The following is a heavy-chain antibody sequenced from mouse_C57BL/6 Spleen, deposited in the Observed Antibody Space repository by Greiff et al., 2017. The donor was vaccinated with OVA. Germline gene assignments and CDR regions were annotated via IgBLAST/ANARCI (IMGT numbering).Heavy chain of an antibody. CDR3: ARDLLLFAY. Sequence: EVMLVESGGGLVKPGGSLKLSCAASGFTFSSYAMSWVRQTPEKRLEWVATISDGGSYTYYPDNVKGRFTISRDNAKNNLYLQMSHLKSEDTAMYYCARDLLLFAYWGQGTLVTVSA. J-gene: IGHJ3*01. CDR2: ISDGGSYT. CDR1: GFTFSSYA. V-gene: IGHV5-4*01. D-gene: IGHD2-10*01.